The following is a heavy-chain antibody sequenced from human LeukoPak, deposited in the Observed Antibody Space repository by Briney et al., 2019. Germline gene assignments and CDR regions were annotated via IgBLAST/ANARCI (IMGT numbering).Heavy chain of an antibody. J-gene: IGHJ4*02. CDR1: GYTFTSYG. V-gene: IGHV1-18*01. CDR2: ISAYSGDT. D-gene: IGHD3-22*01. Sequence: GASVKVSCTASGYTFTSYGISWVRQAPGQGLEWMGWISAYSGDTNYAQKLQDRVTMTTDTSTRTAYMELRTLRSDDTAVYYCASNTGSDSSGYAYWGQGTLVTVSS. CDR3: ASNTGSDSSGYAY.